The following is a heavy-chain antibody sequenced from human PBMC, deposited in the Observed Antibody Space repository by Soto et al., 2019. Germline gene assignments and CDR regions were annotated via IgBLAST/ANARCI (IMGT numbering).Heavy chain of an antibody. D-gene: IGHD3-22*01. CDR1: GYTFTSYA. CDR3: AEDWWNYDRPYGMDV. CDR2: INAGNGNT. Sequence: GASVKVSCKASGYTFTSYAMHWVRQAPGQRLEWMGWINAGNGNTKYSQKFQGRVTITRDTSASTAYMELSSLRSEDTAVYYCAEDWWNYDRPYGMDVWGQGTTVTVSS. J-gene: IGHJ6*02. V-gene: IGHV1-3*01.